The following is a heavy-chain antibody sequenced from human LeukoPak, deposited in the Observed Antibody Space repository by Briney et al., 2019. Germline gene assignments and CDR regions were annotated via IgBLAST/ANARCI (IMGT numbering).Heavy chain of an antibody. J-gene: IGHJ4*02. CDR2: ISSSGSTI. Sequence: GGSLRLSCAASGFTFSTYEMNWVRQAPGKGPEWVSYISSSGSTIYYADSVKGRFTMSRDNAKNSLYLQMNSLRAEDTAVYYCARDRKPVTGDYWGQGTLATVSS. V-gene: IGHV3-48*03. CDR1: GFTFSTYE. CDR3: ARDRKPVTGDY. D-gene: IGHD2-21*02.